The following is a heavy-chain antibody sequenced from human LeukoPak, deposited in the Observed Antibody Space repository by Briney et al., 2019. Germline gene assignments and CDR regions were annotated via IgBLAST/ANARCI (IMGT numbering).Heavy chain of an antibody. V-gene: IGHV1-69*05. CDR3: ARDPSSSWSYNWFDP. D-gene: IGHD6-13*01. CDR2: IIPIFGTA. Sequence: SVKVSCMASGGTFSSYAISWVRQAPGQGLEWMGRIIPIFGTANYAQKFQGRVTITTDESTSTAYMELSSLRSEDTAVYYCARDPSSSWSYNWFDPWGQGTLVTVSS. CDR1: GGTFSSYA. J-gene: IGHJ5*02.